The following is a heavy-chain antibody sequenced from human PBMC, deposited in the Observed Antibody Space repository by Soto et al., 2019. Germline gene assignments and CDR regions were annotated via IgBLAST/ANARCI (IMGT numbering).Heavy chain of an antibody. V-gene: IGHV3-23*01. Sequence: XGSLNLSCAASGFTCSSYAMSWVRQAPGMGLEWVSIISGNGGSTYYAASVKGRFTISRDNTKNTLYLQMDSLTAEDTAVYYCAKGSEFSNSYTLDFDFWGQGDLVTVSS. CDR3: AKGSEFSNSYTLDFDF. CDR2: ISGNGGST. J-gene: IGHJ4*02. CDR1: GFTCSSYA. D-gene: IGHD6-6*01.